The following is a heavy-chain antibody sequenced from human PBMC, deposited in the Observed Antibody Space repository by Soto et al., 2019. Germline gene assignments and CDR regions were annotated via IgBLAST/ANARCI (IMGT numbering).Heavy chain of an antibody. CDR2: INAGNGNT. J-gene: IGHJ6*02. Sequence: QVQLVQAGAEVKKPGASVKVSCKASGYTFTSYAMHWVRQAPGHRLEWMGWINAGNGNTKYSQKFQGRVTITRDTSASTAYMELSSLRSEDTAVYYCARAFSGRDSGSLPRYGMDVWDQGTTVTVSS. CDR3: ARAFSGRDSGSLPRYGMDV. CDR1: GYTFTSYA. D-gene: IGHD3-10*01. V-gene: IGHV1-3*01.